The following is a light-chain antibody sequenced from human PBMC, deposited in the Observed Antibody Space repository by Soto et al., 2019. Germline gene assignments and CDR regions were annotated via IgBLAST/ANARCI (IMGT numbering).Light chain of an antibody. CDR1: ERVGSNH. Sequence: EIVLTQSPGTLSLSPGESASLSCRASERVGSNHLAWYQQRPGRAPRLLIYDATSRPTGVPDRFTGSGSGTDFTLTITSLEPEDFAVYYCQYYGRTGTFGQGTKVDIK. J-gene: IGKJ1*01. CDR3: QYYGRTGT. CDR2: DAT. V-gene: IGKV3-20*01.